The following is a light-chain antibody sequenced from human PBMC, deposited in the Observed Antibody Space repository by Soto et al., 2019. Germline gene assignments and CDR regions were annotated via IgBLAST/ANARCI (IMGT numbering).Light chain of an antibody. J-gene: IGLJ1*01. Sequence: QSVLAQPASVSGSPGQSITISCTGTSSDVGAYDSVSWYQQHPHKAPQLIIYKGTQRPSGVSNRFSGSTSGNAASLTISGLQADDEADYFCCSSAPESTYVCGNGTKVTVL. CDR2: KGT. CDR3: CSSAPESTYV. V-gene: IGLV2-23*01. CDR1: SSDVGAYDS.